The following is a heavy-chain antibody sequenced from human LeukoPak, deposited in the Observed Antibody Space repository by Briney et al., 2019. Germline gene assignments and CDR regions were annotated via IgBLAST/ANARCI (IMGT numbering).Heavy chain of an antibody. J-gene: IGHJ6*03. CDR2: ISWKRDRI. D-gene: IGHD5-18*01. CDR1: GFTFDDYA. CDR3: AKSGIIQGYYFYYMDV. V-gene: IGHV3-9*01. Sequence: PGGSLRLSCAASGFTFDDYAMHWVRQAPGKGLEWVSRISWKRDRIDYADSVKGRFTISRDNAKNSLYLQMNSLRAEDTALYYCAKSGIIQGYYFYYMDVWGKGTTVTISS.